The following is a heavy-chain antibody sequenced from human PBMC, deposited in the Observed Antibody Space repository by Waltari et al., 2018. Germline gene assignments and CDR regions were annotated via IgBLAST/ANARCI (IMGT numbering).Heavy chain of an antibody. CDR1: GFTFSSSA. Sequence: EVQLLESGGGLVQPGGSLRLSCAASGFTFSSSAMSWVRQAPGKGLEWVSAISGSGGSTYYADSVKGRFTISRDNSKNTLYLQMNSLRAEDTAVYYCATYYDFWSGYYPYWYFDLWGRGTLVTVSS. J-gene: IGHJ2*01. D-gene: IGHD3-3*01. CDR3: ATYYDFWSGYYPYWYFDL. V-gene: IGHV3-23*01. CDR2: ISGSGGST.